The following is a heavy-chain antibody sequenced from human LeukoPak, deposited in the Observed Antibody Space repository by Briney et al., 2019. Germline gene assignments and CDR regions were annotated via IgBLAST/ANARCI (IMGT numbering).Heavy chain of an antibody. J-gene: IGHJ4*02. Sequence: PGGSLRLSCAASGSTVCSSYMTWVRQAPGKGLECVSVIYSGGSTHYAGSVKGRFTISRDNSKNTVYLQMNSMRAEDTAVYHCAGAPYSSSWYFDYWGQGTLVTVSS. CDR3: AGAPYSSSWYFDY. V-gene: IGHV3-66*01. CDR2: IYSGGST. D-gene: IGHD6-13*01. CDR1: GSTVCSSY.